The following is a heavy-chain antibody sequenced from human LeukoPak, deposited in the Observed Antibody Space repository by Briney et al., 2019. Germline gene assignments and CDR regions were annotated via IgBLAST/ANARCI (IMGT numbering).Heavy chain of an antibody. CDR3: AKVELALGGGQVDDY. CDR2: ISYDGSNK. Sequence: PGRSLRLSCAASGFTFSSYGMHWVRQAPGRGLEWVAVISYDGSNKYYADSVKGRFTISRDNSKNTLYLQMNSLRAEDTAVYYCAKVELALGGGQVDDYWGQGTLVTVSS. D-gene: IGHD1-26*01. J-gene: IGHJ4*02. V-gene: IGHV3-30*18. CDR1: GFTFSSYG.